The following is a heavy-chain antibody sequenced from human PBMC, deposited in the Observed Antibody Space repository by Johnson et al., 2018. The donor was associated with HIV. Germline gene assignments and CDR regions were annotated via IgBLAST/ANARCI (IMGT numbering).Heavy chain of an antibody. D-gene: IGHD3-22*01. V-gene: IGHV3-66*02. CDR1: GFTVRSNY. CDR3: ARGSRYTYDNDDAYLLHAFDI. CDR2: IYSGGRS. J-gene: IGHJ3*02. Sequence: VQLVESGGNLVQPGGSLRLSCVASGFTVRSNYMSWVRQAPGKGLEWVSVIYSGGRSYYADSVKGRFTISRDNSKNTLYLQMNSLRAEDTAVYYCARGSRYTYDNDDAYLLHAFDIWGQGTTVTVSS.